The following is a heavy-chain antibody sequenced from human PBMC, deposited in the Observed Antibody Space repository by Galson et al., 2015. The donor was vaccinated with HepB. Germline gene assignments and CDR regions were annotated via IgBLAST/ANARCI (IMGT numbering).Heavy chain of an antibody. Sequence: SLRLSCAGSGFTLRNYAMSWVRQAPGKGLEWVSTFRGGGDSTYYADSVKGRFPISRDKSKTTLYLQMSSLRAEDTAVYYCASGRPDSGQPGCDSYYYMDVWGNGTTVTVSS. J-gene: IGHJ6*03. CDR2: FRGGGDST. V-gene: IGHV3-23*01. CDR1: GFTLRNYA. CDR3: ASGRPDSGQPGCDSYYYMDV. D-gene: IGHD2-2*01.